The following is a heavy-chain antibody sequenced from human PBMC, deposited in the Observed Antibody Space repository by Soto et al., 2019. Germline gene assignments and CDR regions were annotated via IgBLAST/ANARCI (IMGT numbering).Heavy chain of an antibody. J-gene: IGHJ6*02. CDR2: INSDGSST. CDR3: ASGGEDVVVSAAMLGELDYYYGMDV. D-gene: IGHD2-2*01. V-gene: IGHV3-74*01. Sequence: EVQLVESGGGLVQPGGSLRLSCAASGFTFSSYWMHWVRQAPGKGLVWVSRINSDGSSTSYADSVKGRFTISRDNAKNTLYLQMNSLRAEDTAVYYCASGGEDVVVSAAMLGELDYYYGMDVWGQGTTVTVSS. CDR1: GFTFSSYW.